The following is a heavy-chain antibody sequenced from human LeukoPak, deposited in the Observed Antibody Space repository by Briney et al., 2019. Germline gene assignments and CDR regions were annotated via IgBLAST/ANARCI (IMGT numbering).Heavy chain of an antibody. D-gene: IGHD2-2*01. J-gene: IGHJ5*02. CDR2: IYYSGST. V-gene: IGHV4-39*01. Sequence: SETLSLTCTVSGGSISSSSYYWGWIRQPPGKGLEWIGSIYYSGSTYYNPSLKSRVTISVDTSKNQFSLMLSSVTAADTAVYYCARSSRIGAPAAMLGRYNWFDPWGQGTLVTVSS. CDR1: GGSISSSSYY. CDR3: ARSSRIGAPAAMLGRYNWFDP.